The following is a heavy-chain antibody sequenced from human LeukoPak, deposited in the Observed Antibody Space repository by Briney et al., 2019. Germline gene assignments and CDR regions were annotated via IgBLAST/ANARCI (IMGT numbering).Heavy chain of an antibody. J-gene: IGHJ4*02. D-gene: IGHD3-3*01. CDR1: GYTFTSYY. Sequence: ASVKVSCKASGYTFTSYYMHWVRQAPGQGLEWMGIINPSGGSTSYAQKFQGRVTMTRDTSTSTVYMELISLRSEDTAVYYCARDLSPSYSNFWSGFVHWGQGTLVTVSS. V-gene: IGHV1-46*03. CDR3: ARDLSPSYSNFWSGFVH. CDR2: INPSGGST.